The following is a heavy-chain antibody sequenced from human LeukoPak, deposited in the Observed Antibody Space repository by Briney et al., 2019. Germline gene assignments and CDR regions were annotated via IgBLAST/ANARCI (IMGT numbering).Heavy chain of an antibody. J-gene: IGHJ2*01. Sequence: SSETLSLTCAVYGGSFSGYYWSWIRQPPGKGLEWIGSIYYSGSTYYNPSLKSRVTISVDTSKNQFSLKLSSVTAADTAVYYCARRYYDSSGYYGNWYFDLWGRGTLVTVSS. V-gene: IGHV4-34*01. CDR2: IYYSGST. CDR1: GGSFSGYY. CDR3: ARRYYDSSGYYGNWYFDL. D-gene: IGHD3-22*01.